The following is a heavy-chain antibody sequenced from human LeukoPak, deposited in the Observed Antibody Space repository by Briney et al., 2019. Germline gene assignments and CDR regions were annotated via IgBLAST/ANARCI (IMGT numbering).Heavy chain of an antibody. V-gene: IGHV1-46*01. D-gene: IGHD3-10*01. CDR2: IDPSGGST. Sequence: ASVKVSCKASAYTFSTYLMHWVRQAPGQGLGWMGIIDPSGGSTGYAQKFQGRVTMTRDTSTSTVYMELSSLRSEDTAVYYCARDLGLRGVTYWFDPWGQGTLVTVSS. J-gene: IGHJ5*02. CDR3: ARDLGLRGVTYWFDP. CDR1: AYTFSTYL.